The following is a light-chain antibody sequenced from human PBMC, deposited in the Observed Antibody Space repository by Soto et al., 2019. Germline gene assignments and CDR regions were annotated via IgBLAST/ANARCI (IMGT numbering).Light chain of an antibody. V-gene: IGLV1-44*01. CDR2: SNN. J-gene: IGLJ1*01. CDR3: ATWDDSLNGYV. CDR1: SSNIGSNV. Sequence: QSALTQPPSASGTPGQRVTISCSGSSSNIGSNVVNRFQQLPGTAPKLRIYSNNQRPSGVPDRFSGSKSGTSASLAISGLQSEDEADYYCATWDDSLNGYVFGTGTKVTAL.